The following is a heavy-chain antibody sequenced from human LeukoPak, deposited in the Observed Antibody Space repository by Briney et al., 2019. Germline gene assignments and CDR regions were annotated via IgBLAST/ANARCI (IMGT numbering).Heavy chain of an antibody. Sequence: SETLSLTCSVSGGXISSYYCSWIRQPPGKGLEWIGYVYYSGSTNSNPSLQSRVTISVDTSKNQFSLQLSSVTAADTAVYYCARYMSGPGPFDYWGQGNLVTVFS. D-gene: IGHD6-19*01. J-gene: IGHJ4*02. V-gene: IGHV4-59*08. CDR2: VYYSGST. CDR3: ARYMSGPGPFDY. CDR1: GGXISSYY.